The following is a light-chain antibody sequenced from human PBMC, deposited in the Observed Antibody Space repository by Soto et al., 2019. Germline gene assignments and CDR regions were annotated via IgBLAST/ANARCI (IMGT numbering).Light chain of an antibody. CDR1: QGISSF. J-gene: IGKJ3*01. V-gene: IGKV1-9*01. CDR3: QQLNSFPIP. CDR2: GAS. Sequence: IQLTQSPSSLPASVGDRVTITCRASQGISSFLAWYQQKPGKAPKLLIYGASTLQSGVPSRISGSGSGTDFTLTIGSLQPEDFATYYCQQLNSFPIPFGPGTKVDIK.